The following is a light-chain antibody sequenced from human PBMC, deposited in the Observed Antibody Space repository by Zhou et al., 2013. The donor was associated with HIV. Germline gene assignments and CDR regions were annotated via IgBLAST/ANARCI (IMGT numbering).Light chain of an antibody. CDR1: QAVSSN. CDR2: GAV. Sequence: QYPDTLSLSPGDRVTVACRASQAVSSNLAWYQQKPGQSPRLLIYGAVTRAPGVPDRFSGGGSETDFSLTISSLQTEDFAVYYCQQYYGWPYTFGQGTKLEIK. J-gene: IGKJ2*01. CDR3: QQYYGWPYT. V-gene: IGKV3-15*01.